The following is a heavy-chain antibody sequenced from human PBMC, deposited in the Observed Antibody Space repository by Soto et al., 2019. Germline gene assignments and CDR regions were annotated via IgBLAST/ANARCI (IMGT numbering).Heavy chain of an antibody. CDR1: GYTFTSYG. J-gene: IGHJ5*02. CDR2: ISAYNGNT. CDR3: ARTVYYCTNGVCYTNWFDP. V-gene: IGHV1-18*01. D-gene: IGHD2-8*01. Sequence: ASVKVSCKASGYTFTSYGISWVRQAPGQGLEWMGWISAYNGNTNYAQKLQGRVTMTTDTSTSTAYMELRSLRSDDTAVYYCARTVYYCTNGVCYTNWFDPWGQGTLVTVSS.